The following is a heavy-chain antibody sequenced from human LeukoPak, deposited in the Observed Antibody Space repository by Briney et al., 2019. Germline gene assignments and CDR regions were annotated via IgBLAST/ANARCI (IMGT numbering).Heavy chain of an antibody. CDR3: ARSTYYDILTGYWNNWFDP. CDR2: ISSSGSTI. D-gene: IGHD3-9*01. V-gene: IGHV3-11*04. Sequence: GESLKISCAASGFTFSDYYMSWIRQAPGKGLEWVSYISSSGSTIYYADSVKGRFTISRDNAKNSLYLQMNSLRAEDTAVYYCARSTYYDILTGYWNNWFDPWGQGTLVTVSS. J-gene: IGHJ5*02. CDR1: GFTFSDYY.